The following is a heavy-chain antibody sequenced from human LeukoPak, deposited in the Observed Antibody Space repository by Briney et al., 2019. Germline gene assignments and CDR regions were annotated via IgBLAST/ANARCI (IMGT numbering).Heavy chain of an antibody. J-gene: IGHJ5*02. Sequence: SETLSLTCAVYGGSFSGYYWSWIRQPPGKGLEWIGEINHSGSTNYNPSLKSRVTISVDTSKNQFSLKLSSVTAADTAVYYCARDFRDYGGAHGFDPWGQGTLVTVSS. CDR3: ARDFRDYGGAHGFDP. D-gene: IGHD4-23*01. V-gene: IGHV4-34*01. CDR1: GGSFSGYY. CDR2: INHSGST.